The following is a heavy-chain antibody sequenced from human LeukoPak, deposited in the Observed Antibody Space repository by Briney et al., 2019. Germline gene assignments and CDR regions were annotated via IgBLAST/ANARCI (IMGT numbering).Heavy chain of an antibody. Sequence: GASVKVSCKASGYTFTGYYMHWVRQAPGQGLEWMGWISAYNGHTNYPQKLQGRVTMATDTSTSTAYMELRSLRSDDTAVYYCARGYYDSSGYPFDYWGQGTLVTVSS. J-gene: IGHJ4*02. CDR2: ISAYNGHT. CDR3: ARGYYDSSGYPFDY. V-gene: IGHV1-18*04. D-gene: IGHD3-22*01. CDR1: GYTFTGYY.